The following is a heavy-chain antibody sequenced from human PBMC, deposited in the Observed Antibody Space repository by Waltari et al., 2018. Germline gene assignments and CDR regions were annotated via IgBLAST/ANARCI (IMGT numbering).Heavy chain of an antibody. CDR2: TRNKANSYTT. V-gene: IGHV3-72*01. D-gene: IGHD2-15*01. Sequence: EVQLVESGGGLVQPGGSLRLSCAASGFTFSDHYMAWVRQAPGKGLEWVGRTRNKANSYTTEYAASVKGRFTISRDDSKNSLYLQMNSLKTEDTAVYYCGTLAAPAVDYYYYYMDVWGKGTTVTVSS. CDR1: GFTFSDHY. CDR3: GTLAAPAVDYYYYYMDV. J-gene: IGHJ6*03.